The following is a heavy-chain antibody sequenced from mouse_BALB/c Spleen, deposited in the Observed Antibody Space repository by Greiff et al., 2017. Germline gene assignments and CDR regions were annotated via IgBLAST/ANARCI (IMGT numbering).Heavy chain of an antibody. CDR2: ISSGGST. J-gene: IGHJ1*01. V-gene: IGHV5-6-5*01. D-gene: IGHD1-1*01. Sequence: EVKLVESGGGLVKPGGSLKLSCAASGFTFSSYAMSWVRQTPEKRLEWVASISSGGSTYYPDSVKGRFTISRDNARNILYLQMSSLRSEDTAMYYCARLDYYGSSYWYFDVWGAGTTVTVSS. CDR1: GFTFSSYA. CDR3: ARLDYYGSSYWYFDV.